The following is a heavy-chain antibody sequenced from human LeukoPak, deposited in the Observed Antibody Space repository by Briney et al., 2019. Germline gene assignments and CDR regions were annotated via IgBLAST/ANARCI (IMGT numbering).Heavy chain of an antibody. CDR1: GYTFTRYD. J-gene: IGHJ6*02. V-gene: IGHV1-8*01. D-gene: IGHD5-24*01. CDR2: MNPNSGNT. CDR3: ARGQLPRAYYYGMDV. Sequence: ASVKVSCKASGYTFTRYDINWVRQATGQGLEWMGWMNPNSGNTGYAQKFQGRVTMTRNTSISTACMELSSLRSEDTAMYYCARGQLPRAYYYGMDVWGQGTTVTVSS.